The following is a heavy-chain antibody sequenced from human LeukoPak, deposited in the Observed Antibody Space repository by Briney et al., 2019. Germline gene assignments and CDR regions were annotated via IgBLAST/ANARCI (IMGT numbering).Heavy chain of an antibody. CDR2: INPSGGST. Sequence: ASVKVSCKASGYTFTSYYMHWVRQAPRQGLEWMGIINPSGGSTSYAQKFQGRVTMTRDTSTSTVYMELSSLRSEDTAVYYCARAGPRDIVATIDFDYWGQGTLVTVSS. V-gene: IGHV1-46*01. J-gene: IGHJ4*02. CDR1: GYTFTSYY. D-gene: IGHD5-12*01. CDR3: ARAGPRDIVATIDFDY.